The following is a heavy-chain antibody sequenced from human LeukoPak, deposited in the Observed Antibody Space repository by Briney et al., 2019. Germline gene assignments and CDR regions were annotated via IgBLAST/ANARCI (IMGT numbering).Heavy chain of an antibody. CDR3: ARDDGSSWYGSEYFQH. J-gene: IGHJ1*01. CDR2: ISYDGSNK. Sequence: PGGSLILSCAASGFTFSSYAMHWVRQAPGKGLEWVAVISYDGSNKYYADSVKGRFTISRDNSKNTLYLQMNSLRAEDTAVYYCARDDGSSWYGSEYFQHWGQGTLVSVSS. V-gene: IGHV3-30-3*01. CDR1: GFTFSSYA. D-gene: IGHD6-13*01.